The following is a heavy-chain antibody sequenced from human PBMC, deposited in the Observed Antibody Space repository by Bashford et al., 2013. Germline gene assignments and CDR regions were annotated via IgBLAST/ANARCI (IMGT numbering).Heavy chain of an antibody. Sequence: ASVKVSCKASGGTFTSYGISWVRQAPGQGLEWMGWISAYNGNTNYAQKLQGRVTMTTDTSTSTAYMELRSLRSDDTAVYYCARDKVFGGATKYGMDVWGQGTTVTVSS. D-gene: IGHD3-3*01. CDR1: GGTFTSYG. CDR3: ARDKVFGGATKYGMDV. V-gene: IGHV1-18*01. J-gene: IGHJ6*02. CDR2: ISAYNGNT.